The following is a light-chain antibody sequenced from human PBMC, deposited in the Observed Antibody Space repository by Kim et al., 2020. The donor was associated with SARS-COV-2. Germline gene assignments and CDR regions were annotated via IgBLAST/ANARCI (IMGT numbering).Light chain of an antibody. CDR3: QQLSSYPIT. J-gene: IGKJ5*01. V-gene: IGKV1-9*01. Sequence: AYIGDTVTITCRASQGINNYLAWYQQKPGRAPHLLIYGASTLESGVPSRFSGSGSGTDFTLTISSLQPEDFATYYCQQLSSYPITFGLGTRLEIK. CDR1: QGINNY. CDR2: GAS.